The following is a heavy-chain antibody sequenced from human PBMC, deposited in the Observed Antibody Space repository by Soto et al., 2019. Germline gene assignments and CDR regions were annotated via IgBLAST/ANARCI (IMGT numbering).Heavy chain of an antibody. V-gene: IGHV3-7*01. D-gene: IGHD3-3*01. CDR1: GFTFSSYW. Sequence: GGSLRLSCAASGFTFSSYWMSWVRQAPGKGLEWVANIKQDGSEKYYVDSVKGRFTISRDNAKNSLYLEMNSLRAEDTAVYYCAGDGRSAGRPAKYNRFGVVFSGAYDYWGQGTLVTVSS. CDR3: AGDGRSAGRPAKYNRFGVVFSGAYDY. CDR2: IKQDGSEK. J-gene: IGHJ4*02.